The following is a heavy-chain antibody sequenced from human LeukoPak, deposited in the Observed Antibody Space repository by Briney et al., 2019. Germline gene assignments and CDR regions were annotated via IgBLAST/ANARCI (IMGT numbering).Heavy chain of an antibody. D-gene: IGHD1-26*01. Sequence: GGSLRLSCAASGFTFSDHFLDWVRQAPGKGLEWVGRTRNKANSYITEYATSVKGRFTISRDDSKNSLYPQMSSLKTDDTAMYYCASIRGTFGYWGQGTLVTVSS. V-gene: IGHV3-72*01. CDR3: ASIRGTFGY. J-gene: IGHJ4*02. CDR2: TRNKANSYIT. CDR1: GFTFSDHF.